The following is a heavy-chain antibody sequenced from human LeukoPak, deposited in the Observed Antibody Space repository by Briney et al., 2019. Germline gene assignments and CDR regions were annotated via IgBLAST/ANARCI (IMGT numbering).Heavy chain of an antibody. CDR2: ISYDGSNK. J-gene: IGHJ4*02. CDR1: GFTFSTYA. V-gene: IGHV3-30-3*01. D-gene: IGHD6-19*01. Sequence: GGSLRLSCAASGFTFSTYAMHWVRQAPGKGLEWVAVISYDGSNKYYADSVKGRFTISRDNSKNTLYLQVNSLRAEDTAVYYCARDLYSSGYFDYWGQGTLVTVSS. CDR3: ARDLYSSGYFDY.